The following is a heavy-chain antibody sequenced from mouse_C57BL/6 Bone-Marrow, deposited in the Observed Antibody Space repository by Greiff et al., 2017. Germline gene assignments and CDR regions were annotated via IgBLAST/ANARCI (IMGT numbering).Heavy chain of an antibody. CDR3: ASHYYGSSYD. CDR2: IDPSDSYT. D-gene: IGHD1-1*01. CDR1: GYTFTSYW. V-gene: IGHV1-59*01. J-gene: IGHJ2*01. Sequence: QVQLQQPGAELVRPGTSVKLSCKASGYTFTSYWMHWVKQRPGQGLEWIGVIDPSDSYTNYNQKFKGKATLTVDTSSSTAYMQLSSLTSEDSAVYYCASHYYGSSYDWGQGTTLTVSS.